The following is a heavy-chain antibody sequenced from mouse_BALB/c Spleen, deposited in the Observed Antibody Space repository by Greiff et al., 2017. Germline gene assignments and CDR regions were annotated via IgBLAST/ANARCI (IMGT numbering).Heavy chain of an antibody. CDR3: ARHYYGSFPLWYFDV. V-gene: IGHV5-6-2*01. Sequence: DVMLVESGGGLVKLGGSLKLSCAASGFTFSSYYMSWVRQTPEKRLELVAAINSNGGSTYYPDTVKGRFTISRDNAKNTLYLQMSSLKSEDTALYYCARHYYGSFPLWYFDVWGAGTTVTVSS. J-gene: IGHJ1*01. CDR1: GFTFSSYY. CDR2: INSNGGST. D-gene: IGHD1-1*01.